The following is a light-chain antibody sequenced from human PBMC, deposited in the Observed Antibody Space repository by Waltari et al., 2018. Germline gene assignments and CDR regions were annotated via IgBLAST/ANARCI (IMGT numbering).Light chain of an antibody. CDR1: QSVSNY. J-gene: IGKJ4*01. Sequence: EIVLTQSPATLSLSPGERATLACRASQSVSNYLAWYQQKPGQAPRLPIYDASTRATGTPARFSGSGSGTDFTLTISSLEPEDFAFYYCQQRGNGLTFGGGTKVEIK. CDR2: DAS. V-gene: IGKV3-11*01. CDR3: QQRGNGLT.